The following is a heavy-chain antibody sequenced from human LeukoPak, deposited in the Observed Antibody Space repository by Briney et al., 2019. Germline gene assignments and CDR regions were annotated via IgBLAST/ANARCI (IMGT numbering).Heavy chain of an antibody. CDR1: GFTFSSYA. D-gene: IGHD1-26*01. CDR2: ISYDGSNK. J-gene: IGHJ4*02. Sequence: PGGSLRLSCAASGFTFSSYAMHWVRQAPGKGLEWVAVISYDGSNKYYADSVKGRFTISRDNSKNTLYLQMNSLRAEDTAVYYCARAIRGATLQRSSNLGYWGQGTLVTVSS. CDR3: ARAIRGATLQRSSNLGY. V-gene: IGHV3-30-3*01.